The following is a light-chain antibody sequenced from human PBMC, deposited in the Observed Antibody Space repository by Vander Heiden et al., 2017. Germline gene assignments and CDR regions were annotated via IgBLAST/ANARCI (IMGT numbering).Light chain of an antibody. Sequence: EIVLTPSPGTLSLSPGERATLSCRASQSVSSSYLAWYQQKPGQPPRLLIYAEYSGSGTDFTLTISRLEPEDFAVYYCQQDGISCLTFGGGTKVEI. CDR3: QQDGISCLT. CDR1: QSVSSSY. CDR2: AE. V-gene: IGKV3-20*01. J-gene: IGKJ4*01.